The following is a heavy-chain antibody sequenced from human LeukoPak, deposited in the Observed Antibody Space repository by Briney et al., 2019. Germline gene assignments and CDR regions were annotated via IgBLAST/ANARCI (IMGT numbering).Heavy chain of an antibody. J-gene: IGHJ6*02. CDR1: GYTFTSYY. Sequence: ASVKVSCKASGYTFTSYYLHWVRQAPGQGLEWMGWINPNSGGTNYAQKFQGRVTMTRDTSISTAYMELSRLRSDDTAVYYCARETLGATGYYYYYGMDVWGQGTTVIVSS. D-gene: IGHD2-15*01. CDR3: ARETLGATGYYYYYGMDV. CDR2: INPNSGGT. V-gene: IGHV1-2*02.